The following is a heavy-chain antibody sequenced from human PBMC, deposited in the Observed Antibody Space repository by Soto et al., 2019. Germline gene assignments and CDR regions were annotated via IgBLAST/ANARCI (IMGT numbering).Heavy chain of an antibody. CDR1: GGSISSYY. V-gene: IGHV4-59*01. CDR2: IYYSGST. D-gene: IGHD3-22*01. CDR3: ARAPVVPTFFDY. J-gene: IGHJ4*02. Sequence: QVQLQESGPGLVKPSETLSLTCTVSGGSISSYYWSWIRQPPGKGLEWIGYIYYSGSTNYNPSLKSRVTISVDTSKNQFPLKLSSVTAADTAVYYCARAPVVPTFFDYWGQGTLVTVSS.